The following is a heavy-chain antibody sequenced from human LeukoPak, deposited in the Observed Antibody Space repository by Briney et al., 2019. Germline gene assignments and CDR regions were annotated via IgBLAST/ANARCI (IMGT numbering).Heavy chain of an antibody. CDR2: VYYSGST. D-gene: IGHD3-10*02. CDR3: ARIVRGDAFDY. Sequence: SETLSLTCTVSGGSISSSSYYWGWIRQPPGKGLECIGTVYYSGSTDYKPSLKSRVTISLDTSKNHFSLRLSSVTAADTAVYFCARIVRGDAFDYWGQGTLVTVSS. J-gene: IGHJ4*02. V-gene: IGHV4-39*02. CDR1: GGSISSSSYY.